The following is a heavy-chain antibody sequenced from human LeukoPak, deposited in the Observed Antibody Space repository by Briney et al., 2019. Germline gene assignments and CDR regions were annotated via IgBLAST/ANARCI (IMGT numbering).Heavy chain of an antibody. CDR3: AGDGGYISFDY. D-gene: IGHD5-12*01. V-gene: IGHV3-20*04. CDR1: GFTFNYYG. J-gene: IGHJ4*02. Sequence: GGSLRLSCAASGFTFNYYGMSWVRQAPGKGLEWVSGINWSGGSISYADSVKGRFTISRDSAKNSLYLQMNSLRDEDTALYYCAGDGGYISFDYWGQGTLVTVSS. CDR2: INWSGGSI.